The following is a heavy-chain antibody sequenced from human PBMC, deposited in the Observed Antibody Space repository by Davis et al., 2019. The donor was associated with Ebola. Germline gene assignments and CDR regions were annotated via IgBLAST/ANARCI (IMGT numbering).Heavy chain of an antibody. CDR2: ISWDGGST. CDR1: GLTFDDYT. Sequence: PGGSLRLSCAASGLTFDDYTMHWVRQAPGKGLEWVSLISWDGGSTYYADSVKGRFTISRDNSKNSLYLQMNSLRTEDTALYYCAKDMAAAGTHYYYYYGMDVWGQGTTVTVSS. J-gene: IGHJ6*02. D-gene: IGHD6-13*01. CDR3: AKDMAAAGTHYYYYYGMDV. V-gene: IGHV3-43*01.